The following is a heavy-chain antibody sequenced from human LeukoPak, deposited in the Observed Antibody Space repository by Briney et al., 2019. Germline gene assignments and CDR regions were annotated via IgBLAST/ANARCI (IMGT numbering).Heavy chain of an antibody. CDR3: VKEVGAAVGRSSFDY. J-gene: IGHJ4*02. CDR1: LVTSTIDR. V-gene: IGHV3-74*03. CDR2: NNTDGSDT. D-gene: IGHD6-13*01. Sequence: VGSPRLSPAQSLVTSTIDRMHWVCHALQAGLVCVSRNNTDGSDTSYADSVNGRFTISRDNARNTLYLQMNSLRAEDTALYYCVKEVGAAVGRSSFDYWGQGTLVTVSS.